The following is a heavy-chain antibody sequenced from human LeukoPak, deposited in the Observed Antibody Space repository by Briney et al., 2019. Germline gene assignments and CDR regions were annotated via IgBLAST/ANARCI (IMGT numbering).Heavy chain of an antibody. Sequence: GRSLRLSCAASGFTFNNYSMHWVRQAPGKGLEWVAVISYDENNKFYADSVRGRFTISRDNSNNTLYLQMDSLRAEDTAVYYCARAPSHSSGYYLPYRGQGTLLTVSS. CDR2: ISYDENNK. J-gene: IGHJ4*02. CDR3: ARAPSHSSGYYLPY. D-gene: IGHD3-22*01. V-gene: IGHV3-30-3*01. CDR1: GFTFNNYS.